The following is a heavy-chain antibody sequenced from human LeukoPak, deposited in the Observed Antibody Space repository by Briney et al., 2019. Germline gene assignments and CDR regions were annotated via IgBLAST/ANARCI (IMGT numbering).Heavy chain of an antibody. D-gene: IGHD2-2*01. V-gene: IGHV4-4*02. CDR3: ARDSPSTSGGSDAFDI. Sequence: GTLSLTCAVSGGSISSSNWWSWVRQPSGKGLEWIGEIYHSGSTNYNPSLKSRVTISVDTSKNQFSLKLSSVTAADTAVYYCARDSPSTSGGSDAFDIWGQGTMVTVSS. J-gene: IGHJ3*02. CDR1: GGSISSSNW. CDR2: IYHSGST.